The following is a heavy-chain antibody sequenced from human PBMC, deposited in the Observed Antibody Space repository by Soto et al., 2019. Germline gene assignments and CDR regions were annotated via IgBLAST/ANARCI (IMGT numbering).Heavy chain of an antibody. CDR3: AKEDGTGFKS. J-gene: IGHJ4*02. D-gene: IGHD1-1*01. CDR2: ISPLLEMV. V-gene: IGHV1-69*04. Sequence: QVHLVQSGAEMKKPGSSVKVSCKVSGGDLTNSGISWVRQAHGQGLELMGGISPLLEMVDYSQKFQGRVNITADDSTNTTYMDLGTLKSANTAAYDCAKEDGTGFKSWGQGTLVLVSS. CDR1: GGDLTNSG.